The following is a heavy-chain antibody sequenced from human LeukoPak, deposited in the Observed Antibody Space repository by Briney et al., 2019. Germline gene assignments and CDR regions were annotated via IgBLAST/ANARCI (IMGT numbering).Heavy chain of an antibody. D-gene: IGHD6-13*01. CDR3: ASAHSSSWAYFDY. V-gene: IGHV3-33*08. Sequence: PGGSLRLSCAASGFTFSSYGMHWVRQAPGKGLEWVAVIWYDGSNKYYADSVKGRFTISRDNSKNTLYLQMNSLRAEDTAVYYCASAHSSSWAYFDYWGPGTLATVSS. J-gene: IGHJ4*02. CDR1: GFTFSSYG. CDR2: IWYDGSNK.